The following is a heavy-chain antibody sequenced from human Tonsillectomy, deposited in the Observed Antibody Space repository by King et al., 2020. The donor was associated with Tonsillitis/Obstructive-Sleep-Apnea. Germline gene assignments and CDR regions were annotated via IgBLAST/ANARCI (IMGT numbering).Heavy chain of an antibody. CDR3: AREALGGSYYGAFDI. J-gene: IGHJ3*02. V-gene: IGHV3-53*01. CDR1: GFTVSSNY. D-gene: IGHD1-26*01. Sequence: VQLVESGGGLIQPGGSLRLSCAASGFTVSSNYMSWVRQAPGKGLEWVSVIDSGGSTYYADSVKGRFTISRDNSKNTLYLQMNSLRAEDTAVYYCAREALGGSYYGAFDIWGQGTMVTVSS. CDR2: IDSGGST.